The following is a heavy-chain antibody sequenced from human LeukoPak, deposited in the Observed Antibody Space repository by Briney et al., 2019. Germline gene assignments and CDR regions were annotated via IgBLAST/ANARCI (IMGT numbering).Heavy chain of an antibody. Sequence: PGGSLRLSCEVSGFAFISYCMNWVRQAPGKGLEWISDISTDGTAINYADSVKGRFTISRDNAKNLLYLQMNSLRAEDTALYYCARDSILITFGGVAPGGYFDYWGQGALVTVSS. J-gene: IGHJ4*02. V-gene: IGHV3-48*01. CDR3: ARDSILITFGGVAPGGYFDY. CDR2: ISTDGTAI. D-gene: IGHD3-16*01. CDR1: GFAFISYC.